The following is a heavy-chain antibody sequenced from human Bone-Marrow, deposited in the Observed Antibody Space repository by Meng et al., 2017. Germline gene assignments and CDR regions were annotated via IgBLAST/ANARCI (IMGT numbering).Heavy chain of an antibody. J-gene: IGHJ4*02. CDR3: TVDGPDY. V-gene: IGHV3-30-3*01. Sequence: VQLVESGGGVVQPGRSLRLSCAASGFTLRSYAMHWVRQAPGKGLEWVAVISYDGSTKYYADSVKGRFTISRDNSKSSLYLQMNSLRAEDTAVYYCTVDGPDYWGQGTLVTVSS. CDR1: GFTLRSYA. CDR2: ISYDGSTK. D-gene: IGHD5-24*01.